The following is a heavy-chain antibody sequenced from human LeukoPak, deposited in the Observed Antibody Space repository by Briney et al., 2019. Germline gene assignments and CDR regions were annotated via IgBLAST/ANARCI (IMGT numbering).Heavy chain of an antibody. CDR3: ARGAPNSSGFRLVDN. CDR2: INPSSGGT. J-gene: IGHJ4*02. CDR1: GYTFSDYY. D-gene: IGHD6-19*01. Sequence: ASVKVSCKTFGYTFSDYYLNWVRQAPGQGLEWRGWINPSSGGTNYAQNFQGRVTLTRDTSISTAYMDLYRLISDDTAVYYCARGAPNSSGFRLVDNWGQGTLVTVS. V-gene: IGHV1-2*02.